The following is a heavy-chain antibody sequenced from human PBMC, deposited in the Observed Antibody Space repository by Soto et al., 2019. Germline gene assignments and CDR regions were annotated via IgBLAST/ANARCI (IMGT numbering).Heavy chain of an antibody. CDR3: AIDWNDYGSGSYRWFDP. CDR1: GGSISSGGYS. Sequence: SETLSLTCAVSGGSISSGGYSGSWIRQPPGKGLEWIGYIYHSGSTYYNPSLKSRVTISVDTSKNQFSLKVSSVTAADTAVYYCAIDWNDYGSGSYRWFDPWGQGTLVTVSS. D-gene: IGHD3-10*01. J-gene: IGHJ5*02. V-gene: IGHV4-30-2*03. CDR2: IYHSGST.